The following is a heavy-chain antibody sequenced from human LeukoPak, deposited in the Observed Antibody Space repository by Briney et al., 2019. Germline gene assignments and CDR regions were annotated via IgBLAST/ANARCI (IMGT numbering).Heavy chain of an antibody. CDR1: GGSISSYY. Sequence: SETLSLTCTVSGGSISSYYWSWIRQPAGKGLEWIGRIYTSGSTNYNPSLKSRVTMSVDTSKNQFSLKLSSVTAADTAVYYCARRRITMVRGVIWFDPWGQGTLVTVSS. V-gene: IGHV4-4*07. CDR3: ARRRITMVRGVIWFDP. CDR2: IYTSGST. J-gene: IGHJ5*02. D-gene: IGHD3-10*01.